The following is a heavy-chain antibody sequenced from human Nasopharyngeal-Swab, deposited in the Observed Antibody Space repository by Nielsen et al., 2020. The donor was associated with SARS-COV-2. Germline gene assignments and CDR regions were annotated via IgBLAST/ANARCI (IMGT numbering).Heavy chain of an antibody. CDR3: ARGPRYSYGLFDP. CDR1: GYTFTGYY. V-gene: IGHV1-2*06. J-gene: IGHJ5*02. D-gene: IGHD5-18*01. CDR2: INPNSGGT. Sequence: ASVKVSCKASGYTFTGYYMHWVRQAPGQGLEWMGRINPNSGGTNYAQKFQGRVTMTRDTSISTAYMELSRLRSDDTAVYYCARGPRYSYGLFDPWGQGTLVTVSS.